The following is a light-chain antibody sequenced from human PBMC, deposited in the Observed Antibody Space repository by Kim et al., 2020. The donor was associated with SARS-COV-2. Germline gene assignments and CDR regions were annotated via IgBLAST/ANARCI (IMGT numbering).Light chain of an antibody. CDR1: QSIRNW. J-gene: IGKJ2*01. CDR3: KQYESYPYT. V-gene: IGKV1-5*01. CDR2: GVS. Sequence: ASVGDKLTLTCRARQSIRNWLAWYQQKQGKAPKVPIYGVSSLKSGVPTRFRGSGSWTDFTLTITSLQPEDFATYYCKQYESYPYTFGQGTKLEI.